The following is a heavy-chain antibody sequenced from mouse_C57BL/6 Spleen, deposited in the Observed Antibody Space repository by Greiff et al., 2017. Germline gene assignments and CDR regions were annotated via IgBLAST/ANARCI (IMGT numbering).Heavy chain of an antibody. J-gene: IGHJ4*01. CDR2: ISSGSSTI. V-gene: IGHV5-17*01. D-gene: IGHD2-3*01. CDR1: GFTFSDYG. Sequence: EVKLMESGGGLVKPGGSLKLSCAASGFTFSDYGMHWVRQAPEKGLEWVAYISSGSSTIYYADTVKGRFTISRDNAKNTLFLHMTSLRSEDTAMYYCASIYDGYSYAMDYWGQGTSVTVSS. CDR3: ASIYDGYSYAMDY.